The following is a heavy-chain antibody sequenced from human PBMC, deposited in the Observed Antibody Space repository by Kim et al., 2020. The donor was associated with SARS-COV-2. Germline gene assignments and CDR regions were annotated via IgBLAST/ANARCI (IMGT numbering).Heavy chain of an antibody. V-gene: IGHV3-23*01. D-gene: IGHD5-18*01. Sequence: DSVKGRFTITRDDSKNTLYLQMNSLRPEDTAVYYCAKDQYRYSYGCYFDYWGQGTLVTVSS. CDR3: AKDQYRYSYGCYFDY. J-gene: IGHJ4*02.